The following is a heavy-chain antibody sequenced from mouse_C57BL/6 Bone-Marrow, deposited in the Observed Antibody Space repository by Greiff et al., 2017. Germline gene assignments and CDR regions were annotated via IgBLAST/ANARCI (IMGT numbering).Heavy chain of an antibody. Sequence: EVKLVESGGDLVKPGGSLKLSCAASGFTFSSYGMSWVRQTPDKRLEWVATISSGGSYTYYPDSVKGRFTISRDNAKNTLYLQRSSLKSEDTAMCYCARRGFAWFAYWGRGTRVTVSA. V-gene: IGHV5-6*02. CDR3: ARRGFAWFAY. CDR1: GFTFSSYG. J-gene: IGHJ3*01. CDR2: ISSGGSYT.